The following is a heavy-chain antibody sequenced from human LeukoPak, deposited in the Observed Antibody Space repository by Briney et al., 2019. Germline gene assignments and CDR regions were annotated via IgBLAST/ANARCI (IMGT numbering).Heavy chain of an antibody. CDR2: ISGSGGST. Sequence: PGGSLRLSCAASGFTFSSYAMSWVRQAPGKGLEWVSAISGSGGSTYYADSVKGRFTISRDNSKNTLYLQMNSLRAEDTAVYYCAKGMITFVGVIAGDAFDIWGQGTMVTVSS. CDR3: AKGMITFVGVIAGDAFDI. J-gene: IGHJ3*02. CDR1: GFTFSSYA. D-gene: IGHD3-16*02. V-gene: IGHV3-23*01.